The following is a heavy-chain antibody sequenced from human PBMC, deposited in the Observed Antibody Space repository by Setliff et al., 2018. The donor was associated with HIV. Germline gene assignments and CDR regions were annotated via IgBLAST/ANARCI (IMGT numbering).Heavy chain of an antibody. V-gene: IGHV1-2*06. D-gene: IGHD6-25*01. J-gene: IGHJ4*01. CDR1: GYALSDYS. CDR2: INPDSRGT. Sequence: GASVKVSCKTSGYALSDYSIHWVRQAPGQGLEWVGRINPDSRGTNYAQTFQGRVTMTRDTSANTAYMELSRLRSDDTATYYCARVPSGAAGLVRAGFYFWGQGTLVTVSS. CDR3: ARVPSGAAGLVRAGFYF.